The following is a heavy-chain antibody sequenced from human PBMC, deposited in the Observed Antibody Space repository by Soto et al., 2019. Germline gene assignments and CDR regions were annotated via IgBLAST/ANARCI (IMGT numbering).Heavy chain of an antibody. D-gene: IGHD2-15*01. CDR2: VIPLSGTT. CDR1: GGTFGSDD. CDR3: ARDVSGSVGWRT. V-gene: IGHV1-69*01. Sequence: QVHLVQSGAEVKKPGSSVKVSCKATGGTFGSDDITWVRQAPGQGLEWVGWVIPLSGTTNYGQNFQGRVTITAVESTTTAYMELSSLRSEDTAIYYCARDVSGSVGWRTWGQGTLVTVSS. J-gene: IGHJ4*02.